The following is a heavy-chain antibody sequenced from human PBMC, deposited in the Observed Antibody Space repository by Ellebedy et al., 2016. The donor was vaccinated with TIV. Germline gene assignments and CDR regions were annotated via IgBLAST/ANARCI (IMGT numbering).Heavy chain of an antibody. CDR2: INYSGST. D-gene: IGHD2-2*01. CDR3: ARQKYADYGMDV. V-gene: IGHV4-34*01. CDR1: GGSFSGYY. Sequence: SETLSLTCAVYGGSFSGYYWSWIRQPPGKGLEWIGEINYSGSTNYNPSLKSRVTISVDTSKNQFSLRLSSVTATDTAVYYCARQKYADYGMDVWGQGTTVTVSS. J-gene: IGHJ6*02.